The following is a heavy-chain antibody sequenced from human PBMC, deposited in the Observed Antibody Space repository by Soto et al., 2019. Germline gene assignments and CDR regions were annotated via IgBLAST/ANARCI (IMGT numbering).Heavy chain of an antibody. D-gene: IGHD2-15*01. V-gene: IGHV3-74*01. CDR2: INSDGTTT. CDR3: THCSGESCHGGYFGMDV. CDR1: GFTFSGNW. J-gene: IGHJ6*02. Sequence: GSLRLSCAGSGFTFSGNWMHWVRQSPGKGLVWVSRINSDGTTTAYADSVKGRFTISRDNSKNTLYLQMSSLRAEDTAVYYCTHCSGESCHGGYFGMDVWGQGTTVTVSS.